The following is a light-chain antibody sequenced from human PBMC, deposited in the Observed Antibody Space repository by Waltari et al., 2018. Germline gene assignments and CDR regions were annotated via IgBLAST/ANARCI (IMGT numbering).Light chain of an antibody. CDR1: QNLLYNSDNKNY. J-gene: IGKJ2*01. V-gene: IGKV4-1*01. CDR2: WAS. CDR3: QQCYSTPYT. Sequence: DIVMTQSPDSLAVSLGERVTIKCRSSQNLLYNSDNKNYLAWFQQKPGQPPKLLIYWASTRESGVPDRFSGSGSGTVFTLTISSLQAADVAVYYCQQCYSTPYTFGQGTKLEIK.